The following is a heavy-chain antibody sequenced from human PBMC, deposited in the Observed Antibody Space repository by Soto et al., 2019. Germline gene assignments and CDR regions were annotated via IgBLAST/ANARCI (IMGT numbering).Heavy chain of an antibody. CDR1: GFTFSSYA. CDR2: ISYDGSNK. J-gene: IGHJ4*02. Sequence: GSLRLSCAASGFTFSSYAMHWVRQAPGKGLEWVAVISYDGSNKYYADSVKGRFTISRDNSKNTLYLQMNSLRAEDTAVYYCARWSTGSYYSYFDYWGQGTLLTVSS. D-gene: IGHD3-10*01. V-gene: IGHV3-30-3*01. CDR3: ARWSTGSYYSYFDY.